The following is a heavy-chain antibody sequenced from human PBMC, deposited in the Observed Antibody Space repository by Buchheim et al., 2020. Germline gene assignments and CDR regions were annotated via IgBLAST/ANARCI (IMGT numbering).Heavy chain of an antibody. CDR1: GFTFSSYA. CDR3: ARDDFLDY. V-gene: IGHV3-30*04. CDR2: ISYDGSNK. Sequence: QVQLVESGGGVVQPGRSLRLSCAASGFTFSSYAMHWVRQAPGKGLEWVAVISYDGSNKYYADSVKGRFTISRDNSQNTMYLQMNSLRAEDTAVYYCARDDFLDYWGQGTL. J-gene: IGHJ4*02. D-gene: IGHD3/OR15-3a*01.